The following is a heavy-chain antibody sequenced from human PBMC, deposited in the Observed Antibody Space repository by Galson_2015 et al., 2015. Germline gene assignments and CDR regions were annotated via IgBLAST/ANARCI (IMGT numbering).Heavy chain of an antibody. CDR1: GYTFTSYG. Sequence: SVKVSCKASGYTFTSYGISWVRQAPGQGLEWMGWISAYNGNTNYAQKLQGRVTMTTDTSTSTAYMELRSLRSDDTAVYYCARGGSVLLPSDPGGYYWGQGTLVTVSS. CDR2: ISAYNGNT. V-gene: IGHV1-18*01. J-gene: IGHJ4*02. CDR3: ARGGSVLLPSDPGGYY. D-gene: IGHD2/OR15-2a*01.